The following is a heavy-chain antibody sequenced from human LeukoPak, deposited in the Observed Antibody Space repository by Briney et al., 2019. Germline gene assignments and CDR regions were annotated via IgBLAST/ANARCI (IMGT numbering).Heavy chain of an antibody. V-gene: IGHV3-9*03. Sequence: GGSLRLSCAASGFTLDDYAMHWVRQAPGKGLEWVSGISWNSGSIGYADAVEGRFTISRDNAKNSLYLQMNSLRAEDMALYYCAKGTRSAVAGTGAFDMWGQGTMVTVSS. D-gene: IGHD6-19*01. CDR2: ISWNSGSI. CDR1: GFTLDDYA. CDR3: AKGTRSAVAGTGAFDM. J-gene: IGHJ3*02.